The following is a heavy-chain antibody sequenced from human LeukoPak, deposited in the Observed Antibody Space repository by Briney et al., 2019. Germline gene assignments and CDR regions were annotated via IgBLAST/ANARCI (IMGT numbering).Heavy chain of an antibody. CDR3: AKAGTIFGVVNPFYFYYMDV. CDR1: GFTFSSDG. D-gene: IGHD3-3*01. V-gene: IGHV3-30*18. Sequence: GGSLRLSCAASGFTFSSDGMHWVRQAPGKGLERVALISYDGSNKYYADSVKGRFTISRDNSKNTLYLKMNSLRAEDTAVYYCAKAGTIFGVVNPFYFYYMDVWGKGTTVTVSS. CDR2: ISYDGSNK. J-gene: IGHJ6*03.